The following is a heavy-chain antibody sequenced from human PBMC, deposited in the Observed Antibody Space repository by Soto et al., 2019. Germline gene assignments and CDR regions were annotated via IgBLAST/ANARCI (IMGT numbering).Heavy chain of an antibody. CDR3: ARVGSSRFDP. CDR2: IYYSGTT. Sequence: QVPLQESGPGLVKSSQTLSLTCTVSGGSLTNGGYYWTWIRQYPGKGLEWIGYIYYSGTTYYKPSLKSRVTISIDTTKYQFSLKLSSVTAADTAVYYCARVGSSRFDPWGQGTLVTVSS. CDR1: GGSLTNGGYY. J-gene: IGHJ5*02. V-gene: IGHV4-31*03. D-gene: IGHD6-13*01.